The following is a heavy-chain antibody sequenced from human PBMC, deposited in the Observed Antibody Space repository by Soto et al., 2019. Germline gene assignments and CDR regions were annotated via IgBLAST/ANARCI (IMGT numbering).Heavy chain of an antibody. D-gene: IGHD3-3*01. Sequence: PGGSLRLSCAASGFTFSNYAMNWVRQAPGKGLDWVSAISGSGGSTYYADSVKGRFTISRDNSKNTLYLQMSSLRAEDTAVYYCAKGRTYYDFWSGVRNFDYWGQGTLVTVSS. CDR3: AKGRTYYDFWSGVRNFDY. CDR1: GFTFSNYA. V-gene: IGHV3-23*01. CDR2: ISGSGGST. J-gene: IGHJ4*02.